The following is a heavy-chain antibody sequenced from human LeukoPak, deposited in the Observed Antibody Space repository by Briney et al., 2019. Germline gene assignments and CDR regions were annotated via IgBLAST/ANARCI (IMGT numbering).Heavy chain of an antibody. CDR2: ISDSGGST. Sequence: PGESLRLSCAASGFSFSSYAMSWVRQAPGKGLEWASSISDSGGSTYYADSVKGRFTISRDNAKNSLYLQMNSLRAEDTAVYYCANERLGELSSPPLDYWGQGTLVTVSS. CDR3: ANERLGELSSPPLDY. V-gene: IGHV3-23*01. CDR1: GFSFSSYA. D-gene: IGHD3-16*02. J-gene: IGHJ4*02.